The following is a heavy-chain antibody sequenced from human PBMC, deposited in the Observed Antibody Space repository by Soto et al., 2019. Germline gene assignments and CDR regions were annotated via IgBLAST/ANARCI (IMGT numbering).Heavy chain of an antibody. V-gene: IGHV1-24*01. D-gene: IGHD6-19*01. Sequence: ASVKVSCKVSGYTLTELSMHWVRQAPGKGPEWMGGFDPEDGETIYAQKFQGRVTMTEDTSTDTAYMELSSLRSEDTAVYYCATAAAVAGTVWFDPWGQGTLVTVSS. CDR2: FDPEDGET. J-gene: IGHJ5*02. CDR1: GYTLTELS. CDR3: ATAAAVAGTVWFDP.